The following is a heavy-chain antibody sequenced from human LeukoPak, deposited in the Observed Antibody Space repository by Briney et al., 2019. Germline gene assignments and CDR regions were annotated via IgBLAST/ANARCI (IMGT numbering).Heavy chain of an antibody. CDR3: ARTYSSGWFFDY. D-gene: IGHD6-19*01. CDR1: GFTFSSYG. CDR2: IRYDGSNK. V-gene: IGHV3-30*02. Sequence: PGGSLRLSCAASGFTFSSYGMHWVRQAPGKGLEWLAFIRYDGSNKYYADSVKGRFTISRDNSKNTLYLQMNSLRAEDTAVYYCARTYSSGWFFDYWGQGTLVTVSS. J-gene: IGHJ4*02.